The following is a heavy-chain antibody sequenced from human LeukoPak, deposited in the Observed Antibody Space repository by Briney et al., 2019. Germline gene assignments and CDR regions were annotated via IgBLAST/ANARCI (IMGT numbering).Heavy chain of an antibody. Sequence: GGSLRLSCAASGFTFSTYAMSWVRQAPGKGLEWVSAISGSGGSTNYADSVKGRVTVSRDNSKNTLYLQMNSLRAEDTAVYYCAKDYSSSWYYFDYWGQGTLVTVSS. CDR3: AKDYSSSWYYFDY. J-gene: IGHJ4*02. V-gene: IGHV3-23*01. CDR1: GFTFSTYA. CDR2: ISGSGGST. D-gene: IGHD6-13*01.